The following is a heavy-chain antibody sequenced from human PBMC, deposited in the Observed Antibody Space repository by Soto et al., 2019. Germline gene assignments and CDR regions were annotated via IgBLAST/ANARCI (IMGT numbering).Heavy chain of an antibody. V-gene: IGHV3-64*01. CDR2: ISNNGAHT. CDR1: RFTLGNYE. CDR3: ARRGYVSRCHHDYKGG. D-gene: IGHD2-15*01. Sequence: GGSVRLSCAASRFTLGNYEMHWVGQASGKGLEYVSGISNNGAHTDYAKSVKGRFTISRDNSENTLYLQMGSLRAEDMALYYCARRGYVSRCHHDYKGGWGKRSTVIVAS. J-gene: IGHJ6*03.